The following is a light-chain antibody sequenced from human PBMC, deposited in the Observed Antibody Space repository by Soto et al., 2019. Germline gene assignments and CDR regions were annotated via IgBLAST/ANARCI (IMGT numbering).Light chain of an antibody. V-gene: IGKV3-20*01. J-gene: IGKJ1*01. CDR2: GAY. CDR1: QSVSSSY. CDR3: QQYDSSTWT. Sequence: EIVLAQSPGTLSLSPGERATLSCRASQSVSSSYLAWYQQKPGQAPRLVIYGAYNRATGIPDRFGGSGSGTDFTLTISRLEPEDFAVYYCQQYDSSTWTFGQGTKVEMK.